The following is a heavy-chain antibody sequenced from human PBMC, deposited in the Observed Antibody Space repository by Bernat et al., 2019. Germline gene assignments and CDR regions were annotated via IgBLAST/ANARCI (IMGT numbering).Heavy chain of an antibody. CDR2: IWYDGSNK. Sequence: QVQLVESGGGVVQPGRSLRLSCAASGFTFSSYGMHWVRQAPGKGLEWVAVIWYDGSNKYYADSVKGRFTISRDNSKNTLYLQMNSLRAEDTAVYYCASLLSPVGAFDIWGQGTMVTVSS. J-gene: IGHJ3*02. V-gene: IGHV3-33*01. CDR3: ASLLSPVGAFDI. D-gene: IGHD1-26*01. CDR1: GFTFSSYG.